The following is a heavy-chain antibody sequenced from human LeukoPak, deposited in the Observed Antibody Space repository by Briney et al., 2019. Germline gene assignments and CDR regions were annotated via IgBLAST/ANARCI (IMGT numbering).Heavy chain of an antibody. J-gene: IGHJ4*02. CDR3: ASSVRGATEYYLDY. CDR2: IYSGGST. Sequence: GGSLRLSCAASGFTVSSNYMSWVRPAPGKGLEWVSVIYSGGSTYYAGSVKGRFTISRDTSKKTLYLQMKSLRDEDTAVYYFASSVRGATEYYLDYWGQGTLVTVSS. D-gene: IGHD1-26*01. CDR1: GFTVSSNY. V-gene: IGHV3-53*01.